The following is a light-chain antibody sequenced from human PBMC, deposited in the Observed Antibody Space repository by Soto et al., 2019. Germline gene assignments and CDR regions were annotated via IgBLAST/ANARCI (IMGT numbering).Light chain of an antibody. CDR1: SSDVGGYNY. V-gene: IGLV2-14*01. CDR3: SSYTSSSTYVV. CDR2: NVS. Sequence: QSALTQPASVSGSPGQSITISCTGTSSDVGGYNYVSWYQQHPGKAPKLMIYNVSNRPSWVSNRFSGSKSGNTASLTISGLQAEDEADYYCSSYTSSSTYVVFGGGTKLTV. J-gene: IGLJ2*01.